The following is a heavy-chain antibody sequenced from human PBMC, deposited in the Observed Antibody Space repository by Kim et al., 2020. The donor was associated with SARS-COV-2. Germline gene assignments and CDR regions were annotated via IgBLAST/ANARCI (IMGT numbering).Heavy chain of an antibody. J-gene: IGHJ6*02. D-gene: IGHD3-10*01. Sequence: GGSLRLSCAASGFTFSNYSMNWVRQAPGKGLEWVSSISSSSSYIYYADSVKGRFTISRDNAKNSLYLQMNSLRAEDTAVYYCARAFGVYYYYGMDVWGQGTTVT. CDR3: ARAFGVYYYYGMDV. CDR1: GFTFSNYS. CDR2: ISSSSSYI. V-gene: IGHV3-21*01.